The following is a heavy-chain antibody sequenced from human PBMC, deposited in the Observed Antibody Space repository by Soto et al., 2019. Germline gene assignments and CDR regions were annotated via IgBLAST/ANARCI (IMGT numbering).Heavy chain of an antibody. CDR3: AKVTWQLVHNHYFHY. CDR1: GFTFSSYA. J-gene: IGHJ4*02. Sequence: EVQLLESGGGLVQPGGSLRLSCAASGFTFSSYAIHWVRQAPGEGLEWVSGISGSGDSTSYTDSVKGRFTISRDNSKNTLNLQMNSLRAEDTAVYYCAKVTWQLVHNHYFHYWGQGTLVTVSS. D-gene: IGHD6-6*01. CDR2: ISGSGDST. V-gene: IGHV3-23*01.